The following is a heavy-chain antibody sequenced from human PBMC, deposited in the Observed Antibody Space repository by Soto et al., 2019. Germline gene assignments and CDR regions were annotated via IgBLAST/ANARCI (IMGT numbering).Heavy chain of an antibody. Sequence: QVQLVQSGAEVKKPGASVKVSCKASGYTFTSYGISWVRQAPGQGLEWMGWISAYNGNTNYAQKLQGRVTMTTDTSTSTAYMELRSLRSDDTAVYYCARDTPGPRYYDFWSGYYPNYCYYGMDVWGQGTTVTVSS. V-gene: IGHV1-18*01. CDR1: GYTFTSYG. J-gene: IGHJ6*02. CDR3: ARDTPGPRYYDFWSGYYPNYCYYGMDV. D-gene: IGHD3-3*01. CDR2: ISAYNGNT.